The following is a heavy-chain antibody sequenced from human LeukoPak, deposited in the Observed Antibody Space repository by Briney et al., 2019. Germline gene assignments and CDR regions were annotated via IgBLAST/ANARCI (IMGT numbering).Heavy chain of an antibody. Sequence: PGGSLRLSCEASGFTFSNHNMNWVRQAPGKGLEWVANIRQDGSEKNYVDSVKGRFTISRDNAKNSLYLQMNSLRAEDTAVYYCARVAPHYYDSSDYWYFDLWGRGTLVTVSS. CDR1: GFTFSNHN. J-gene: IGHJ2*01. CDR2: IRQDGSEK. CDR3: ARVAPHYYDSSDYWYFDL. V-gene: IGHV3-7*01. D-gene: IGHD3-22*01.